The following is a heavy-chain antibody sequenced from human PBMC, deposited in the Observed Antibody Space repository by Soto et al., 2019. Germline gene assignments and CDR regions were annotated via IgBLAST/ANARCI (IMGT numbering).Heavy chain of an antibody. CDR2: VSGDNGHT. CDR1: GYTFTTHG. Sequence: QVQLVQSGAEVKKPGASVKVSCKASGYTFTTHGISWVRQAPGQGLEWMGWVSGDNGHTNYAQSRQGRVTMTTDTSTNTAYMELRSLSSDDTAVYYCARGLGYCRSGTCYREWFDPWGQGTLVTVSS. CDR3: ARGLGYCRSGTCYREWFDP. D-gene: IGHD2-15*01. V-gene: IGHV1-18*01. J-gene: IGHJ5*02.